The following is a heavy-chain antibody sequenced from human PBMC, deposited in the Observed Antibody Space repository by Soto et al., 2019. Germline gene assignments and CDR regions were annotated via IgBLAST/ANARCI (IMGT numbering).Heavy chain of an antibody. Sequence: ASVKVSCKASGYTFTSYGISWVRQAPGQGLEWMGWISAYNGNTNYAQKLQGRVTMTTDTSTSTAYMELRSQRSDDTAVYYCARESLVVVAATPYYYGMDVWGQGTTGTVSS. CDR2: ISAYNGNT. D-gene: IGHD2-15*01. CDR1: GYTFTSYG. CDR3: ARESLVVVAATPYYYGMDV. V-gene: IGHV1-18*01. J-gene: IGHJ6*02.